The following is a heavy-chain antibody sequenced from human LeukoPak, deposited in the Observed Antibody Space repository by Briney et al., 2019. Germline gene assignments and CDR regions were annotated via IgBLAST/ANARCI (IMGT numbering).Heavy chain of an antibody. V-gene: IGHV1-2*02. CDR1: GYTFTGYY. CDR3: AREYYGDYGRTDIDY. CDR2: INPNSGGT. D-gene: IGHD4-17*01. J-gene: IGHJ4*02. Sequence: ASVKVSCKASGYTFTGYYMHWVRQAPGQGLEWMGWINPNSGGTNYAQKFQGRVTMTRDTSISTAYMELSRLRSDDTAVYYCAREYYGDYGRTDIDYWGQGTLVTVSS.